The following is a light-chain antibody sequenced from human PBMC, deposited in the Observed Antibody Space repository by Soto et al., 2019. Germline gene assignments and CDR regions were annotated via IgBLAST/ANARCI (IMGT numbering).Light chain of an antibody. J-gene: IGLJ2*01. CDR1: TSDVGGFDS. CDR3: TSFSTGSSYVI. V-gene: IGLV2-14*01. CDR2: EVS. Sequence: QSALTQPASVSGSPGQSITISCTATTSDVGGFDSVSWYQQHPGTAPRVIIYEVSNRPSGVSNRFSGSKSGNTASLTISGLQADDEADYYCTSFSTGSSYVIFGGGTKLTVL.